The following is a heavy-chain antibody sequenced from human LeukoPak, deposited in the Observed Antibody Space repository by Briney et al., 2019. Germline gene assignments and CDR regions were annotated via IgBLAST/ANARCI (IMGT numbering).Heavy chain of an antibody. CDR3: ARHRNDLAHFDY. CDR1: GGSISSSSYY. Sequence: MASETLSLTCTVSGGSISSSSYYWGWIRQPPGKGLEWIGSIYYSGSTYYNPSLKSRVTISVDTSKNQFSLKLSSVTAADTAVYYCARHRNDLAHFDYWGQGTLVTVSS. D-gene: IGHD1-1*01. CDR2: IYYSGST. V-gene: IGHV4-39*01. J-gene: IGHJ4*02.